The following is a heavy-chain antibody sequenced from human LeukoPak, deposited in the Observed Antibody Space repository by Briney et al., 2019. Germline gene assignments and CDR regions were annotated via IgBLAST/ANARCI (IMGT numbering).Heavy chain of an antibody. CDR1: GYRFTGYY. Sequence: ASVKVSCKASGYRFTGYYIHWVRQAPGQGLEWMGWINPNSGGTNYAQKFQGRVTMTRDTSISTAYMELSRLRSDDTAVYYCARARGSGSYYVFEYWGQGTLVTVSS. CDR2: INPNSGGT. V-gene: IGHV1-2*02. CDR3: ARARGSGSYYVFEY. D-gene: IGHD1-26*01. J-gene: IGHJ4*02.